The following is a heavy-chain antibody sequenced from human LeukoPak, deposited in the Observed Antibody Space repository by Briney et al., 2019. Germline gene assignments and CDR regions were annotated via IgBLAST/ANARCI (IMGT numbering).Heavy chain of an antibody. Sequence: PSETLSLTCAVYGGSFSGYYWSWIRQPPGKGLEWIGEINHSGSTNYNPSLKSRVTISVDTSKNQFSLKLSSVTAADTAVYYCARGRVVPAARYLVNYYYYMDVWGKGTTVTVSS. CDR3: ARGRVVPAARYLVNYYYYMDV. CDR2: INHSGST. J-gene: IGHJ6*03. D-gene: IGHD2-2*01. V-gene: IGHV4-34*01. CDR1: GGSFSGYY.